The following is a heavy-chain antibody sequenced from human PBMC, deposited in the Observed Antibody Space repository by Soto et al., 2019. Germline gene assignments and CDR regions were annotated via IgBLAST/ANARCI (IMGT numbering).Heavy chain of an antibody. J-gene: IGHJ3*01. CDR3: ARCRERLDAFDY. D-gene: IGHD1-26*01. Sequence: QLQLQESGSGLVKPSQTLSLTCAVSGGSISSGGYSWSWIRQPPGKGLEWIGYIYHSASTSYNPSHSSRIIISVVRSKTQFSLKLSSVTAADTAVYYYARCRERLDAFDYWGQGPMVTVSS. CDR1: GGSISSGGYS. CDR2: IYHSAST. V-gene: IGHV4-30-2*01.